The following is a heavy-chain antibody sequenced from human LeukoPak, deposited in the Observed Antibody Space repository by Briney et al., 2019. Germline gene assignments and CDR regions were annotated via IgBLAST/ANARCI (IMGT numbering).Heavy chain of an antibody. CDR2: INPNSGGT. Sequence: ASVKVSCKASGYTFTGYYMHWVRQAPGQGLEWMGWINPNSGGTNYAQKFQGRVTMTRDTSISTAYMELSRLRSDDTAVYYCARGGITIPYYYYYMDVWGKGTTVTISS. CDR1: GYTFTGYY. J-gene: IGHJ6*03. V-gene: IGHV1-2*02. D-gene: IGHD3-9*01. CDR3: ARGGITIPYYYYYMDV.